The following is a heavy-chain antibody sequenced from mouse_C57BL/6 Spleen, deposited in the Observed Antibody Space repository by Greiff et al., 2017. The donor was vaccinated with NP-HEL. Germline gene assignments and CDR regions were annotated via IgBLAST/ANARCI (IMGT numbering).Heavy chain of an antibody. Sequence: VQLQQPGTELVKSGASVKLSCKASGYTFTSYWMHWVKQRPGQGLEWIGNINPSNGGTNYNEKFKSKATLTVDKSSSTAYMQLSSLTSEDSAVYYCARSHCGGGRYLDYWGQGTSLTVSS. V-gene: IGHV1-53*01. CDR2: INPSNGGT. D-gene: IGHD1-1*02. J-gene: IGHJ2*02. CDR1: GYTFTSYW. CDR3: ARSHCGGGRYLDY.